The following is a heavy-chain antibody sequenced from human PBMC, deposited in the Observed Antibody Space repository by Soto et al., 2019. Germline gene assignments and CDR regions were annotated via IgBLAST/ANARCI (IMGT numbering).Heavy chain of an antibody. CDR3: ARDGVTIFGVVIKYYYYGMDV. D-gene: IGHD3-3*01. CDR2: ISAYNGNT. Sequence: ASVKVSCKASGYTFTSYGISLVRQAPEQGLEWMGWISAYNGNTNYAQKLQGRVTMTTDTSTSTAYMELRSLRSDDTAVYYCARDGVTIFGVVIKYYYYGMDVWGQGTTDTVSS. CDR1: GYTFTSYG. J-gene: IGHJ6*02. V-gene: IGHV1-18*01.